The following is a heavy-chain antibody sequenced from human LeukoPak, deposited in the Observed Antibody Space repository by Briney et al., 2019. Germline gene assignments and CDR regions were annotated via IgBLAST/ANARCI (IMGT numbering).Heavy chain of an antibody. J-gene: IGHJ6*02. CDR1: GYTFTSYG. V-gene: IGHV1-69*04. Sequence: SVKVSCKASGYTFTSYGISWVRQAPGQGLEWMGRIIPILGIANYAQKFQGRVTITADKSTSTAYMELSSLRSEDTAVYYCARDGATRGYYYYGMDVWGQGTTVTVSS. D-gene: IGHD4-17*01. CDR2: IIPILGIA. CDR3: ARDGATRGYYYYGMDV.